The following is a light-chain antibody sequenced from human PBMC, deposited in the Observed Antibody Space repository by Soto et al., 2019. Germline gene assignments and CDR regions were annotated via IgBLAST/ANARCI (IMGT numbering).Light chain of an antibody. V-gene: IGLV1-44*01. Sequence: QSVLIQPPSASGTPGQRVTVSCSGSSSNIGSQPVNWYQQLPGTAPKLLIYTNTLRPSGVPDRFSGSKSGTSASLAISGLQSEDEADYYCAAWDDSLNGLVFGGGTKLTVL. CDR2: TNT. J-gene: IGLJ2*01. CDR3: AAWDDSLNGLV. CDR1: SSNIGSQP.